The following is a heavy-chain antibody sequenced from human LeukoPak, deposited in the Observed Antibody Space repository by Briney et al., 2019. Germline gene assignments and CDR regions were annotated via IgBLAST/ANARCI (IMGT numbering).Heavy chain of an antibody. V-gene: IGHV3-33*06. Sequence: ETGGSLRLSCAASGFTFSSFGMHWVRHAPGKGLEWVAVIWFDGSNKYYPDSVKGRFTISRDNSKNNLYLQMSSLRAEDTAVYYCAKDRCSGGSCYFDYWGQGTLVTVSS. CDR2: IWFDGSNK. CDR1: GFTFSSFG. CDR3: AKDRCSGGSCYFDY. D-gene: IGHD2-15*01. J-gene: IGHJ4*02.